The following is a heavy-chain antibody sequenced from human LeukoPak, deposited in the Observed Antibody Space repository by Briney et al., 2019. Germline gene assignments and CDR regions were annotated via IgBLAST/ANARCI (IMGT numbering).Heavy chain of an antibody. V-gene: IGHV1-69*15. CDR1: GGTFSSYA. J-gene: IGHJ5*02. D-gene: IGHD2-2*02. CDR3: ARGLVGYQLLYPFDP. CDR2: IIPIFGTA. Sequence: GSSVKVSCKASGGTFSSYAISWVRQAPGQGLEWMGRIIPIFGTANYAQKFQGRVTITADESTSTAYMELSSLRSEDTAVYYCARGLVGYQLLYPFDPWGQGTLVTVSS.